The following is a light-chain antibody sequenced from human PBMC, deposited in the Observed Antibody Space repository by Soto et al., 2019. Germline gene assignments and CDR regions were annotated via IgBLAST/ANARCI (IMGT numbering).Light chain of an antibody. CDR1: QRVSSSY. V-gene: IGKV3-20*01. J-gene: IGKJ2*01. CDR3: QQYGSSRT. CDR2: GAS. Sequence: EIVLTQSPGTLSLSPGERATLSCRASQRVSSSYLAWYQQKPGQAPWLLIYGASSRATGIPDRFSGSGSGTDFTLTISRLEPEDFAVYYCQQYGSSRTFGQGTKLEIK.